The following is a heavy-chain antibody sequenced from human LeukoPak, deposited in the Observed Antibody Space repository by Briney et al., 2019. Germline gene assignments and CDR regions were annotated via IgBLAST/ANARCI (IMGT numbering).Heavy chain of an antibody. CDR2: IYYSGIT. CDR3: ARDRRRGVTYFDY. Sequence: SETLSLTCTVSGVSISTIGYYWGWIRQPPGKGLEWIGSIYYSGITYYNPSLKSRVTISVDTSKNQFSLKLSSVTAADTAVYYCARDRRRGVTYFDYWGQGTLVTVSS. D-gene: IGHD3-10*01. CDR1: GVSISTIGYY. V-gene: IGHV4-39*07. J-gene: IGHJ4*02.